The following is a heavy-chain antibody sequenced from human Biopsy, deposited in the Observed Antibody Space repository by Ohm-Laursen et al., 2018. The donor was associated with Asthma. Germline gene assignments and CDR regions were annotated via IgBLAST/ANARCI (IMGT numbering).Heavy chain of an antibody. CDR1: GGSITSSSYY. V-gene: IGHV4-39*01. CDR2: MYHSGSP. Sequence: SETLSLTCSVSGGSITSSSYYWGWIRQPPGKGMEWIGSMYHSGSPYYHPSLKSRAAISVDTWKNRLSLKMSSVTAADTAVYFCVRHQYSSSWSTFDYWGQGALVTVSS. D-gene: IGHD3-22*01. CDR3: VRHQYSSSWSTFDY. J-gene: IGHJ4*02.